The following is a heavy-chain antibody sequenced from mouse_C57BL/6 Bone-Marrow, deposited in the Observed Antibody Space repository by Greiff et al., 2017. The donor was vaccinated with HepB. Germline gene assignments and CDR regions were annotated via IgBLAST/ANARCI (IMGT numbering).Heavy chain of an antibody. D-gene: IGHD1-1*01. CDR1: GYTFTSYW. CDR3: ARPFITTVVGSLDY. V-gene: IGHV1-55*01. Sequence: QVQLQQPGAELVKPGASVKMSCKASGYTFTSYWITWVKQRPGQGLEWIGDIYPGSGSTNYNEKFKSKATLTVDTSSSTAYMQLSSLTSEDSAVYYCARPFITTVVGSLDYWGQGTTLTVSS. J-gene: IGHJ2*01. CDR2: IYPGSGST.